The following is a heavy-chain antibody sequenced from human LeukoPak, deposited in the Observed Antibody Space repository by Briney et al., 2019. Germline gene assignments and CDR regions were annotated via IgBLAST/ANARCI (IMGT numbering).Heavy chain of an antibody. V-gene: IGHV1-69*04. Sequence: SVKVSCKASGGTFSSYAISWVRQAPGQGLEWMGRIIPILGIANYAQKFQARVTITSDTSASTAYVELRSLRSDDTAVYYCARKLGYCSGGSCYLCDYWGQGTLVTVSS. CDR1: GGTFSSYA. D-gene: IGHD2-15*01. CDR2: IIPILGIA. J-gene: IGHJ4*02. CDR3: ARKLGYCSGGSCYLCDY.